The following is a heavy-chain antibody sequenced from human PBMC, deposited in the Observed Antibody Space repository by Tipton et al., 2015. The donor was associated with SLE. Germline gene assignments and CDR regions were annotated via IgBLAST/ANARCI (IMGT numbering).Heavy chain of an antibody. Sequence: TLSLTCTVSGGFLNNHFCSWIRQSAGKGLEWIGRVSPSGGTNYNPSLKSRVTMSVDTSRNQFSLNLSSLTAADTAVYFCARVPRITLFGVVIARMDVWGKGTTVTVSS. J-gene: IGHJ6*03. D-gene: IGHD3-3*01. CDR1: GGFLNNHF. CDR3: ARVPRITLFGVVIARMDV. V-gene: IGHV4-4*07. CDR2: VSPSGGT.